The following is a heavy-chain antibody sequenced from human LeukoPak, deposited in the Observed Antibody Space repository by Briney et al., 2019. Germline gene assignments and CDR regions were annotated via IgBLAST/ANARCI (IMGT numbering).Heavy chain of an antibody. V-gene: IGHV4-39*01. CDR2: IYYRGST. CDR3: ASRSTPIAAAGYFDY. D-gene: IGHD6-13*01. J-gene: IGHJ4*02. CDR1: GGSIITSNYY. Sequence: PSETLSLTCTVSGGSIITSNYYWGWIRQPPGKDLEWIASIYYRGSTFYNPSLKSRVTISVDTSKNQFSLRLTSVTAADSAVYCCASRSTPIAAAGYFDYWGQGTLVIASS.